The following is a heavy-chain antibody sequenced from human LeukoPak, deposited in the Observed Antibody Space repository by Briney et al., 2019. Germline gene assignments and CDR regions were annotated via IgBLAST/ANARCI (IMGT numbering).Heavy chain of an antibody. J-gene: IGHJ4*02. D-gene: IGHD5-18*01. CDR1: GXTXXXXX. V-gene: IGHV3-30*18. CDR2: ISYDGPNK. CDR3: AKEKLPSGYSFLTDY. Sequence: GGSLXXSCVASGXTXXXXXXXWVRXAPGXXXXXXXXISYDGPNKXYADSXXXXXXXSXDDSKSTLYLQMNSXRPXXTAVYYCAKEKLPSGYSFLTDYWGQGTLVTVSS.